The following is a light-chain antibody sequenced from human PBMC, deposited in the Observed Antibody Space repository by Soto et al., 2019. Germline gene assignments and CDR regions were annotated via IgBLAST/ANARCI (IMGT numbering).Light chain of an antibody. CDR3: SAYTTTSTLI. V-gene: IGLV2-14*01. Sequence: QSVLTQPASVSGSPGQPITISCTGTSIDVGGYDYVSWYQQHPGPAPKLMLYEVNNRPSGVSNRFSGSKSGNTASLIISGPQPEDEADYYCSAYTTTSTLIFGTGTKVTVL. J-gene: IGLJ1*01. CDR1: SIDVGGYDY. CDR2: EVN.